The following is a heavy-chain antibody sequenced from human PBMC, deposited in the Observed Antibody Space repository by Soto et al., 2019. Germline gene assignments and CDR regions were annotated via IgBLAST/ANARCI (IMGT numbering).Heavy chain of an antibody. D-gene: IGHD4-17*01. J-gene: IGHJ5*02. Sequence: SETLSLTCTVSGGSISSGDYYWSWIRQPPGKGLEWIGYIYYSGSTYYNPSLKSRVTISVDTSKNQFSLKLSSVTAADTAVYYCARDLTTVTANWFDPWGQGTLVTVSS. CDR3: ARDLTTVTANWFDP. CDR2: IYYSGST. CDR1: GGSISSGDYY. V-gene: IGHV4-30-4*01.